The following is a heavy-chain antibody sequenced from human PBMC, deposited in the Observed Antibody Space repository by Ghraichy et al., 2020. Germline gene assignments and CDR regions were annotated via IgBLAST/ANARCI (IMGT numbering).Heavy chain of an antibody. CDR2: IDTDSRFT. V-gene: IGHV3-74*01. CDR1: GFTFSSYM. J-gene: IGHJ4*02. Sequence: GESLNISCVASGFTFSSYMMHWVHQAPGKGLVWVSRIDTDSRFTTYADSVKGRFTVSRDNAKNTLYLQMNSLRAEDTAVYYCARDIQWEFYDYWGQGTLVTVSS. D-gene: IGHD1-26*01. CDR3: ARDIQWEFYDY.